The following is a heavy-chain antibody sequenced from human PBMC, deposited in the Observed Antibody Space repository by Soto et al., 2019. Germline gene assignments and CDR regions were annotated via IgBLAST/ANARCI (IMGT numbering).Heavy chain of an antibody. J-gene: IGHJ4*02. Sequence: SDPVSLTCSVYGGSFGNTISYWACVRSPPRKRLEWIGSIYYNGNAFYNPSLKSRVTISVDSSKSQFSLKVTSVTAADTAVYYCARHMRAVASNPGYSDPGALGTV. V-gene: IGHV4-39*01. CDR2: IYYNGNA. D-gene: IGHD6-19*01. CDR1: GGSFGNTISY. CDR3: ARHMRAVASNPGY.